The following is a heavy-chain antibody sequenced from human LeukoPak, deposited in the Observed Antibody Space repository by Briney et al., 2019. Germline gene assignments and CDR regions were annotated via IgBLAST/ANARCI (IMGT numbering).Heavy chain of an antibody. Sequence: SVKVSCKASGYTFTSYDISWVRQAPGQGLEWMGRIIPILGIANYAQKFQGRVTITADKSTSTAYMELSSLRSGDTAVYYCARALRSTTTIDYWGQGTLVTVSS. CDR1: GYTFTSYD. J-gene: IGHJ4*02. V-gene: IGHV1-69*04. CDR3: ARALRSTTTIDY. CDR2: IIPILGIA. D-gene: IGHD1-1*01.